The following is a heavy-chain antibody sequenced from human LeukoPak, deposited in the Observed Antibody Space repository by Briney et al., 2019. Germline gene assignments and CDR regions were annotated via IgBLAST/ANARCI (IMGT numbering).Heavy chain of an antibody. Sequence: SETLSLTCTVSGYSISSGYYWGWIRQPPGKGLEWIGSIYYSGSTYYNPSLKSRVTISVDTSKNQFSLKLSSVTAADTAVYYCARDPTVTTGGFDYWGQGTLVTVSS. CDR3: ARDPTVTTGGFDY. J-gene: IGHJ4*02. CDR1: GYSISSGYY. V-gene: IGHV4-38-2*02. CDR2: IYYSGST. D-gene: IGHD4-11*01.